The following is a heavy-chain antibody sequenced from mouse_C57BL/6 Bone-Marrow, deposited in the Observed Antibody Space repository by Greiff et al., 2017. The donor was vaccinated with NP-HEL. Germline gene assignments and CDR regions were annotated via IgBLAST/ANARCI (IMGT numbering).Heavy chain of an antibody. V-gene: IGHV10-3*01. CDR1: GFTFNTYA. Sequence: EVQGVESGGGLVQPKGSLKLSCAASGFTFNTYAMHWVRQAPGKGLEWVARIRSKSSNYATYYADSVKDRFTISRDDSQSMLYLQMNNLKTEDTAMYYCVRDGGWLLRGYAMDYWGQGTSVTVSS. J-gene: IGHJ4*01. CDR3: VRDGGWLLRGYAMDY. D-gene: IGHD2-3*01. CDR2: IRSKSSNYAT.